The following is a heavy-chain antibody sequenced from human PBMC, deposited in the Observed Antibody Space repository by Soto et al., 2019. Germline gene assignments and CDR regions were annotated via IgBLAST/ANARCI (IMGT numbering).Heavy chain of an antibody. J-gene: IGHJ6*02. CDR3: TTGSVEGI. CDR2: IKTSAGGGAT. Sequence: VQLVESVGGLVKPGGSLRLSCVASGFSFNEAWMNWVRQAPGQGLEWVGRIKTSAGGGATNYAAPVQGRFTISRDDSKNTLYLHMNSLRTEDTAIYYCTTGSVEGIWGQGTTVIVSS. D-gene: IGHD2-15*01. V-gene: IGHV3-15*07. CDR1: GFSFNEAW.